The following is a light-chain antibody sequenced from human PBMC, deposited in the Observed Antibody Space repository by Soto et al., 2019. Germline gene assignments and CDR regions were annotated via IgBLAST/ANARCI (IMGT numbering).Light chain of an antibody. CDR3: QQYDRSSPT. CDR2: DAS. J-gene: IGKJ2*01. V-gene: IGKV1-5*01. Sequence: DIQMTQSPSIMSASVGDGVTITCRASQKFSVWLASYQQRPGKAPKFLIYDASSLETGVPSRFSGSASGTDFPRGVRRLQPDDFATYYCQQYDRSSPTFGQGTKREIK. CDR1: QKFSVW.